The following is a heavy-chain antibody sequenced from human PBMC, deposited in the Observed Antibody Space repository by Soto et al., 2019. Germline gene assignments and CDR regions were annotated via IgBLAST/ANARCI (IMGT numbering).Heavy chain of an antibody. D-gene: IGHD3-9*01. CDR3: ARQGPVRYFDWLLYPFDY. V-gene: IGHV5-51*01. Sequence: GESLKISCKGSGYSFTSYWIGWVRQMPGKGLEWMGIIYPGDSDTRYSPSFQGQVTISADKSISTAYLQWSSLKASDTAMYYRARQGPVRYFDWLLYPFDYWGQGTLVTVSS. J-gene: IGHJ4*02. CDR2: IYPGDSDT. CDR1: GYSFTSYW.